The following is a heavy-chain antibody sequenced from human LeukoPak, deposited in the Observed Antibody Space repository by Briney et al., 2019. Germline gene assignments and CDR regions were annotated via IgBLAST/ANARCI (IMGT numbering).Heavy chain of an antibody. D-gene: IGHD1-1*01. CDR2: IGEDGSEK. CDR3: AKGSGINPWGALDI. V-gene: IGHV3-7*03. CDR1: GFTFSSYW. Sequence: GGSLRLSCAASGFTFSSYWMTWVRQAPGKGLEWVANIGEDGSEKYYVDSVKGRFTISRDNAKNSLYLQMNSLRAEDTAVYYCAKGSGINPWGALDIWGQGTMVTVSS. J-gene: IGHJ3*02.